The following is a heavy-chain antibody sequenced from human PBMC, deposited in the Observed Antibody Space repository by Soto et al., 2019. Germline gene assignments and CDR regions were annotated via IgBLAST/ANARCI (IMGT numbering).Heavy chain of an antibody. CDR3: ARVDYEFWSGSYYFDY. D-gene: IGHD3-3*01. CDR1: GFTVSSNY. Sequence: EVQLVETGGGLIQPGGSLRLSCAASGFTVSSNYMSWVRQAPGKGLEWVSVIYSGGSTYYADSVKGRFTISRDNSKHTLYLQMNRLRSEDTAVYYCARVDYEFWSGSYYFDYWGQGTLVTVSS. CDR2: IYSGGST. J-gene: IGHJ4*02. V-gene: IGHV3-53*02.